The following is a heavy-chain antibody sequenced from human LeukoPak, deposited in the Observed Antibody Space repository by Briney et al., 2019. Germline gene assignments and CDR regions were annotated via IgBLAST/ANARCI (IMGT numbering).Heavy chain of an antibody. J-gene: IGHJ3*02. CDR1: GYRFTSYW. CDR2: IYPGDSDT. V-gene: IGHV5-51*01. CDR3: ARQRRIYEDAFDI. D-gene: IGHD2/OR15-2a*01. Sequence: GESLKISCKGSGYRFTSYWIAWVRQMPGKGLEWMGIIYPGDSDTRYSPSFQGQVTISADKSITTAYLQWSSLKASDTAMYYCARQRRIYEDAFDIWAKGQWSPSLQ.